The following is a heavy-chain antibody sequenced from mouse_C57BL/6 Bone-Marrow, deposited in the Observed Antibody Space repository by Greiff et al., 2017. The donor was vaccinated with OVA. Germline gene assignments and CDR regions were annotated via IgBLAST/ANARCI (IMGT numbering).Heavy chain of an antibody. J-gene: IGHJ2*01. D-gene: IGHD1-1*01. CDR1: GFSLTSYG. CDR3: AKNEGGAFITTVGFDY. CDR2: IWRGGST. V-gene: IGHV2-5*01. Sequence: VQLQESGPGLVQPSQSLSITCTVSGFSLTSYGVHWVRQSPGKGLEWLGVIWRGGSTDYNAAFMSRLSITKDNSKSQVFFKMNSLQADDTAIYYDAKNEGGAFITTVGFDYWGQGTTLTVSS.